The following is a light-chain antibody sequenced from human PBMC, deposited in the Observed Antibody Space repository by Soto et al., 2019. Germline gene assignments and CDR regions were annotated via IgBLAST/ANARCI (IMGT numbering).Light chain of an antibody. CDR2: EVR. CDR3: SAYTASSTLV. V-gene: IGLV2-14*01. Sequence: QSALTQPASVSGSAGQSITISCSGTMRDVGAYNLVSWYQQHPGTAPKLIIYEVRNRPSGISSRFSGSRSGNTASLTISGLQSEDEGDYYCSAYTASSTLVFGGGTKLTGL. J-gene: IGLJ3*02. CDR1: MRDVGAYNL.